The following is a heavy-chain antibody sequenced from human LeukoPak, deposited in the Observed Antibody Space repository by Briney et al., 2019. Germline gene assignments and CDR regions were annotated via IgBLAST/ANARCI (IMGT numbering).Heavy chain of an antibody. CDR3: AKDGPSPIVGASSDN. Sequence: ASVKVSCKASGYNFKCYYMNWVRQAPGQGLEWMGWINPNSGVTKYAERFQGRVTMTKETSINTVYMEMSSLGFDDTAVYYCAKDGPSPIVGASSDNWGQGTLVTVSS. CDR1: GYNFKCYY. J-gene: IGHJ4*02. CDR2: INPNSGVT. D-gene: IGHD1-26*01. V-gene: IGHV1-2*02.